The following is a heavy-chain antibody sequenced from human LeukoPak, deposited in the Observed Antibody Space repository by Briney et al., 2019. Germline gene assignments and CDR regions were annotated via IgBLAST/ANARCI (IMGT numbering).Heavy chain of an antibody. CDR2: INHSGST. Sequence: SETLSLTCTVSGGSISSSSYYWGWIRQPPGKGLEWIGEINHSGSTNYNPSLKSRATISVDTSKNQFSLKLSSVTAADTAVYYCARGGYSGYAHWGQGTLVTVSS. D-gene: IGHD5-12*01. CDR1: GGSISSSSYY. J-gene: IGHJ4*02. V-gene: IGHV4-39*07. CDR3: ARGGYSGYAH.